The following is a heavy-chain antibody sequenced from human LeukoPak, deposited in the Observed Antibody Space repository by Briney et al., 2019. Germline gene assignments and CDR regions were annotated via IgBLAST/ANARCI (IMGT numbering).Heavy chain of an antibody. CDR3: ATDSSGYYLLTHHYFDY. Sequence: ASVKVSCKASGYTFSNYGITWVRQAPGQGLEWMGWISAYNGYTFYAQKLQGSVTMTTDTSTSTAYMELRSLRSDDTAMYYCATDSSGYYLLTHHYFDYWGQGTLVTVSS. D-gene: IGHD3-22*01. J-gene: IGHJ4*02. CDR2: ISAYNGYT. V-gene: IGHV1-18*01. CDR1: GYTFSNYG.